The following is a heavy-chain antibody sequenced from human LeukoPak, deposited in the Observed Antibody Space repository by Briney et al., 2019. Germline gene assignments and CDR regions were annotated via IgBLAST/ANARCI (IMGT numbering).Heavy chain of an antibody. Sequence: GGSLRLSCAASGFTFSSYAMHWVRQAPGKGLEWVAVISYDGSNKYYADSVKGRFTISRDNSKNTLYLQMNSLRAEDTAVYYCAKSGSYFSYFDYWGQGTLVTVSS. D-gene: IGHD1-26*01. J-gene: IGHJ4*02. CDR2: ISYDGSNK. CDR1: GFTFSSYA. V-gene: IGHV3-30*04. CDR3: AKSGSYFSYFDY.